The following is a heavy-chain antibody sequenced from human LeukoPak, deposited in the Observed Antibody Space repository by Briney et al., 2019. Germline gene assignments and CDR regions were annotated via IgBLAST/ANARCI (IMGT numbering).Heavy chain of an antibody. Sequence: PSETLSLTCAVSGGSIRNSSFYWGWIRQPPGKGLEWLASIYNSGTTYYNPSIKSRITIFVDTSKNQVSLKLTSVTAADTAVYYCARGVTMIVVVIHDWYFDLWGRGTLVTVSS. D-gene: IGHD3-22*01. CDR1: GGSIRNSSFY. CDR3: ARGVTMIVVVIHDWYFDL. J-gene: IGHJ2*01. CDR2: IYNSGTT. V-gene: IGHV4-39*01.